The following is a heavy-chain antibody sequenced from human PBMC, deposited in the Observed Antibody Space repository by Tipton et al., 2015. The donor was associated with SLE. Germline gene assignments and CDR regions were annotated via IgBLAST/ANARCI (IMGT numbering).Heavy chain of an antibody. D-gene: IGHD6-13*01. J-gene: IGHJ5*02. CDR1: GYSISSGYY. V-gene: IGHV4-38-2*02. CDR3: ARRKGPYSSSWYH. Sequence: TLSLTCTVSGYSISSGYYWGWIRQPPGKGLEWIGSIYHSGSTYYNPSLKSRVTISVDTSKNQFSLQLSSVTAADTAVYYCARRKGPYSSSWYHWGQGTLVTVSS. CDR2: IYHSGST.